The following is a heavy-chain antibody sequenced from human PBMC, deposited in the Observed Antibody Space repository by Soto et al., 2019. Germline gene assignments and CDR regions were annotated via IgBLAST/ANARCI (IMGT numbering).Heavy chain of an antibody. CDR3: VREGDSGFFS. Sequence: EVQLVESGGGLVQPGGSQRLSCATSGFTFGDYWMSWVRQAPGKRLEWVANTKQDESEKYYVGSVRGRFTISRDNAKNSLYLQMNSLRAEDTAVYFCVREGDSGFFSWGQGTLVTVSS. CDR1: GFTFGDYW. D-gene: IGHD6-25*01. V-gene: IGHV3-7*01. CDR2: TKQDESEK. J-gene: IGHJ5*02.